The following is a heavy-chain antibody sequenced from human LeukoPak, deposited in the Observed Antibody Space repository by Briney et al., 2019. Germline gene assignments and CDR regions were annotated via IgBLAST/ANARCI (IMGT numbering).Heavy chain of an antibody. Sequence: ASVKVSCKASGGTFSSYAISWVRQAPGQGLEWMGGIIPIFGTANYAQKFQGRVTITTDESTSTAYMELSSLRSEDTAVYYCARGGCRGYSYGPDYWGQGTLVTVSS. CDR2: IIPIFGTA. V-gene: IGHV1-69*05. D-gene: IGHD5-18*01. J-gene: IGHJ4*02. CDR1: GGTFSSYA. CDR3: ARGGCRGYSYGPDY.